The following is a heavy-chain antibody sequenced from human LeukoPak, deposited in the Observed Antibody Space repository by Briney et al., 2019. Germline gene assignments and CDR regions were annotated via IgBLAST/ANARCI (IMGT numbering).Heavy chain of an antibody. CDR1: GGSFSGYY. CDR2: INHSGST. Sequence: SETLSLTCAVYGGSFSGYYWSWIRQPPGKGLEWIGEINHSGSTNYNPSLKSRVTISVDTSKNQFSLKLSSVTAADTAVYYCARARDGYNYGFDYWGQGTLVTVSS. CDR3: ARARDGYNYGFDY. J-gene: IGHJ4*02. V-gene: IGHV4-34*01. D-gene: IGHD5-24*01.